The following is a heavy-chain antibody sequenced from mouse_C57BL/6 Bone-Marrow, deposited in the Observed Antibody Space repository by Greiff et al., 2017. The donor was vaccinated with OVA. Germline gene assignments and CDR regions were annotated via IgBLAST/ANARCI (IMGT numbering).Heavy chain of an antibody. D-gene: IGHD1-1*01. V-gene: IGHV1-85*01. J-gene: IGHJ4*01. Sequence: VQLQQSGPELVKPGASVKLSCKASGYTFTSYDINWVKQRPGQGLEWIGWIYPRDGSNKYNEKFKGKATLTVDTSSSTAYMELHSLTSEDSAVYFCARYDYGSPYYYAMDYWGQGTSVTVSS. CDR1: GYTFTSYD. CDR2: IYPRDGSN. CDR3: ARYDYGSPYYYAMDY.